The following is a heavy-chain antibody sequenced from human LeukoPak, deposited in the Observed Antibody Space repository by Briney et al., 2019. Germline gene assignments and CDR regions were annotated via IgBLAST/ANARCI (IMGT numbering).Heavy chain of an antibody. Sequence: GGSLRLSCAASGLASSNYVMNWVRQAPGKGLEWVSVISDSGRTTYYADSVKGRFTISRDNSENTLYLQMNSLRAEDTAVYYCAKGSSSRGRFDYWGQGTVVTVSS. D-gene: IGHD6-13*01. CDR3: AKGSSSRGRFDY. CDR2: ISDSGRTT. V-gene: IGHV3-23*01. CDR1: GLASSNYV. J-gene: IGHJ4*02.